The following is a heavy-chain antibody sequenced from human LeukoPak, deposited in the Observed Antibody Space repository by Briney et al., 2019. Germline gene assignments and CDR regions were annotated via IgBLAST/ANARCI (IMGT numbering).Heavy chain of an antibody. CDR2: ISDSGGGT. V-gene: IGHV3-23*01. CDR3: AKDSGPGSYYPTGDEY. D-gene: IGHD3-10*01. J-gene: IGHJ4*02. Sequence: GGSLRLSCAASGFIFSNYAMTWVRQAPETGLKWVSSISDSGGGTHYAASVKGRFTISRDNSKSTLYLQMNSLRAEDTAVYYCAKDSGPGSYYPTGDEYWGQGILVTVSS. CDR1: GFIFSNYA.